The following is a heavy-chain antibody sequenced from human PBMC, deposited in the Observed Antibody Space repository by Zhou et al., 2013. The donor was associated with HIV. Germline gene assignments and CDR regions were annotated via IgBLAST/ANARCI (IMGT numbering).Heavy chain of an antibody. CDR2: IIPIFRRA. V-gene: IGHV1-69*05. D-gene: IGHD1-26*01. CDR3: AIKGSEDRGWFDP. J-gene: IGHJ5*02. CDR1: GGTFSNYG. Sequence: QVQLVQSGAEVKKPGSSVKVSCKASGGTFSNYGISWVRQVPGKGLEWMGGIIPIFRRANYAQKFQGRVTITTDESTSTAYMDLSSLTSEDTAIYYCAIKGSEDRGWFDPWGQGTLVTVSS.